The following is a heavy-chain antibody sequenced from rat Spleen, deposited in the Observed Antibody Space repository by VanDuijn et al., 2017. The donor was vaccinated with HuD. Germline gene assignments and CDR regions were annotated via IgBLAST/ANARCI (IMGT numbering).Heavy chain of an antibody. V-gene: IGHV10-5*01. D-gene: IGHD1-11*01. J-gene: IGHJ2*01. CDR1: GFTFSNAA. Sequence: VQLVESGGGLVQPKESLKISCAASGFTFSNAAMYWVRQAPGKGLEWVARIRTKPNNYATYYADSVKGRFTISRDDSKSMFYIQMDNWKTEDTAMYYCTADGGYRHYWGQGVMVTVSS. CDR3: TADGGYRHY. CDR2: IRTKPNNYAT.